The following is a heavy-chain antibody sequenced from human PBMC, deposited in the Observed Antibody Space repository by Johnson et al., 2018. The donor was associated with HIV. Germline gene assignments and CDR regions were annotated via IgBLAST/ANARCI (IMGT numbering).Heavy chain of an antibody. CDR2: MSYDGSDK. V-gene: IGHV3-30*04. Sequence: QMLLVESGGGVVQPGRSLRLSCAVYGFTLSSYVMNWVRQAPGKGLEWVAVMSYDGSDKYYADSVKGRFTISRDNSKNTLYLQMNSLRAEDAAVYYCARSNGAHFGAFDIWGQGTMVTVSS. CDR1: GFTLSSYV. CDR3: ARSNGAHFGAFDI. D-gene: IGHD7-27*01. J-gene: IGHJ3*02.